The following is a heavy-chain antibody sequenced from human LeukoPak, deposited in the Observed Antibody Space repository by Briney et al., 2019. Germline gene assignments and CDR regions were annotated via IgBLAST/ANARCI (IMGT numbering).Heavy chain of an antibody. CDR3: ARGISYYERSGNHGYFDY. CDR1: GFSFSNYW. V-gene: IGHV3-74*01. D-gene: IGHD3-22*01. CDR2: ISGHASST. Sequence: GGSLRLSCAVSGFSFSNYWMHWVRQVPGKGLVWVSRISGHASSTSYADSVKGRFTISRDNAKNTLYLQMDGLSAEDTAVYYCARGISYYERSGNHGYFDYWGQGTLVPVSS. J-gene: IGHJ4*02.